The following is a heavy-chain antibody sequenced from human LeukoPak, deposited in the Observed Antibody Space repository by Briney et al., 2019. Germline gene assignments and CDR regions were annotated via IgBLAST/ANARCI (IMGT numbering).Heavy chain of an antibody. CDR1: GDGVSNNDAA. J-gene: IGHJ6*03. CDR3: VRATLYSGTWAGYYYYMDV. CDR2: TYYRSKWYN. Sequence: SQTLSLTCAISGDGVSNNDAAWTWIRQSPSRGLEWLGRTYYRSKWYNDYAVSVKSRLTINPDTSKNQFSLQLNSVTPEDTAVYYCVRATLYSGTWAGYYYYMDVWGKGTTVTVSS. D-gene: IGHD6-13*01. V-gene: IGHV6-1*01.